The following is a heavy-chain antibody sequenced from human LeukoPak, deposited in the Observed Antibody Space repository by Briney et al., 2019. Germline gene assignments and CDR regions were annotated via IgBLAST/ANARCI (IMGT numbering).Heavy chain of an antibody. J-gene: IGHJ4*02. CDR2: INPSGGST. D-gene: IGHD5-24*01. V-gene: IGHV1-46*01. Sequence: ASVKVSCKASGYTFTSYYMHWVRQAPGQGLEWMGIINPSGGSTSYAQKFQGRVTMTRDMSTSTVYMELSSLRSEDTAVYYCAREWGDGYNPPLFDYWGQGTLVTVSS. CDR3: AREWGDGYNPPLFDY. CDR1: GYTFTSYY.